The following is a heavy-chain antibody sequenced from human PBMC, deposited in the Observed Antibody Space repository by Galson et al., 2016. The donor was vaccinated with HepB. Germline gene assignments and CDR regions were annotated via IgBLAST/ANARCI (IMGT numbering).Heavy chain of an antibody. CDR3: ASTRDYNSLPGGPYYFDS. CDR2: IYPGDFDT. V-gene: IGHV5-51*01. D-gene: IGHD3-10*01. CDR1: GYSFTRYW. Sequence: QSGAEVKKPGESLKISCKGSGYSFTRYWIAWVRQMPGKGLEWMGIIYPGDFDTRYSPSFQGQVTISVDKSISTAYLQWSSLKASDTAIYYCASTRDYNSLPGGPYYFDSWGQGTLVTVSS. J-gene: IGHJ4*02.